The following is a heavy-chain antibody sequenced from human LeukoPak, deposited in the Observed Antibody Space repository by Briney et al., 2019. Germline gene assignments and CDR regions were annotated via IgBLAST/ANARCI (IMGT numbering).Heavy chain of an antibody. CDR2: IYSGGST. V-gene: IGHV3-66*01. D-gene: IGHD7-27*01. CDR1: GFTVSSNY. CDR3: ARGKTGASLDY. J-gene: IGHJ4*02. Sequence: GGSLRLSCAASGFTVSSNYMSWVRLAPGKGLEWVSVIYSGGSTYYADSVKGRFTISRDNSKNTLYLQMNSLRAEDTAVYYCARGKTGASLDYWGQGTLVTVSS.